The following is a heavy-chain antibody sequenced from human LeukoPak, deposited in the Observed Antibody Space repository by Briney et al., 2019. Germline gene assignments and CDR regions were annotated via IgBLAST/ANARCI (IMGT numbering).Heavy chain of an antibody. CDR1: GYTLTGYY. CDR3: AREIDYGDYVRYFDY. D-gene: IGHD4-17*01. J-gene: IGHJ4*02. Sequence: ASVKVSCKASGYTLTGYYMHWVRQAPGQGLEWMGRINPNSGGTNYAQKFQGRVTMTRDTSISTAYMELSRLRSDDTAVYYCAREIDYGDYVRYFDYWGQGTLVTVSS. V-gene: IGHV1-2*06. CDR2: INPNSGGT.